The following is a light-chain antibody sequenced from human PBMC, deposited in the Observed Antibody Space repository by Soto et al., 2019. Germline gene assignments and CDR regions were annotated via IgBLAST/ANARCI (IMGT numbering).Light chain of an antibody. CDR3: QQSYSTSST. Sequence: DIQMTQSPSSLSASVGDRVTITCRASQSISSYLNWYQQKPGKAPKLLIYAASSLQSGVPSRFSGSGSGTDFTFTISSLQSEDFATYYCQQSYSTSSTFGQGTKVEIK. V-gene: IGKV1-39*01. CDR2: AAS. J-gene: IGKJ1*01. CDR1: QSISSY.